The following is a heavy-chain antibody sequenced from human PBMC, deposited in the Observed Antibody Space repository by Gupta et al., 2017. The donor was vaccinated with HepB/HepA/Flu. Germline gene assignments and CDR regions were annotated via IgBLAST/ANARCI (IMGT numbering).Heavy chain of an antibody. CDR3: ARERLGYYDFWSGRTDYYYGMDV. CDR1: GGSIRSGDYY. J-gene: IGHJ6*02. Sequence: QVQLQESGPGLVKPSQTLSLTCTVSGGSIRSGDYYWSWIRQPPGRGLEWIGYIYYSGSTYYNPSLKSRVTISVDTSKNQFSLKLSSVTAADTAVYYCARERLGYYDFWSGRTDYYYGMDVWGQGTTVTVSS. V-gene: IGHV4-30-4*01. CDR2: IYYSGST. D-gene: IGHD3-3*01.